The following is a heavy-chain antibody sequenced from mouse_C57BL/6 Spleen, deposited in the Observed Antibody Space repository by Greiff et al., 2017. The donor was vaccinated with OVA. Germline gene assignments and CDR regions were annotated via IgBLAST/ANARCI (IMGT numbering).Heavy chain of an antibody. CDR3: AGGAYDEGGYYAMDY. J-gene: IGHJ4*01. CDR2: IHPNSGST. D-gene: IGHD2-12*01. CDR1: GYTFTSYW. V-gene: IGHV1-64*01. Sequence: QVQLKQPGAELVKPGASVKLSCKASGYTFTSYWMHWVKQRPGQGLEWIGMIHPNSGSTNYNEKFKSKATLTVDKSSSTAYMQLSSLTSEDSAVYYCAGGAYDEGGYYAMDYWGQGTSVTVSS.